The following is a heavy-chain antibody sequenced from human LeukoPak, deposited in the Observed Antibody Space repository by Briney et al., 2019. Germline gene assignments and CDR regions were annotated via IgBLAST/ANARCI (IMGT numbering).Heavy chain of an antibody. J-gene: IGHJ1*01. CDR2: INHSGST. CDR1: GGSFSGYY. CDR3: ARHGWYSSSIFSYFQH. D-gene: IGHD6-19*01. Sequence: SETLSLTCAVYGGSFSGYYWSWIRQPPGKGLEWIGEINHSGSTNYNPSLKSRVTISVDTSKNQFSLRLSSVTAADTAVYYCARHGWYSSSIFSYFQHWGQGTLVTVSS. V-gene: IGHV4-34*01.